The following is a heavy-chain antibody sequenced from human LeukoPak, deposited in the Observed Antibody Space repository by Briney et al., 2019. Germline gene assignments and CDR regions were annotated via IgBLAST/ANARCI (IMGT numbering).Heavy chain of an antibody. CDR3: ARDRGYYDSSGYLDY. CDR1: GGSISSSSYY. CDR2: IYYSGST. D-gene: IGHD3-22*01. J-gene: IGHJ4*02. Sequence: SETLSLTCTVSGGSISSSSYYWGWIRQPPGKGLEWIGSIYYSGSTYYNPSLKSRVTISVDTSKNQFSLKLGSVTAADTAVYYCARDRGYYDSSGYLDYWGQGTLVTVSS. V-gene: IGHV4-39*07.